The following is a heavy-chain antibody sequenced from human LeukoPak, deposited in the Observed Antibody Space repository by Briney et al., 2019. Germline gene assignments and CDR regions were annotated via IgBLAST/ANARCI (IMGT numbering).Heavy chain of an antibody. CDR3: AKDISSVTTGGASQDY. CDR2: ISWNSGSI. Sequence: PGRSLRLSCAASGFTFDDYAMHWVRQAPGKGLEWVSGISWNSGSIGYADSVKGRFTISRDNAKNSLYLQMNSLRAEDTALYYCAKDISSVTTGGASQDYWGQGTLVTVSS. V-gene: IGHV3-9*01. CDR1: GFTFDDYA. J-gene: IGHJ4*02. D-gene: IGHD4-11*01.